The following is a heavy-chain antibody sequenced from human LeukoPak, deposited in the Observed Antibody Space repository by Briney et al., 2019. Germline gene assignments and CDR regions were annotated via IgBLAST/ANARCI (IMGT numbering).Heavy chain of an antibody. Sequence: GGSLRLSCAASGFTFSSYWMSWVRQAPGKGLEWVANIKQDGSEKYYVDSVKGRFTISRDNAKDSLYLQMNSLRAKDTAVYYCARGLRRDYVNYWGQGTLVTVSS. J-gene: IGHJ4*02. CDR2: IKQDGSEK. V-gene: IGHV3-7*01. CDR1: GFTFSSYW. CDR3: ARGLRRDYVNY. D-gene: IGHD4-17*01.